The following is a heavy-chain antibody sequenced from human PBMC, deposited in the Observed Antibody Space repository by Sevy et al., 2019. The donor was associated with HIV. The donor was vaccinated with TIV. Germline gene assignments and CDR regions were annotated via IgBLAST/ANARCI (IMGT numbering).Heavy chain of an antibody. CDR1: GYTFTGYS. D-gene: IGHD3-22*01. Sequence: ASVKVSCKASGYTFTGYSMHWVRQAPGQGLEWMGWINPNSGGTNFAQNFQGRVTMTRDTSISTAYMELSRLRFDDTAVYYCARVWNSDYYDSSGPNWFDTWGQRTLVTVSS. CDR2: INPNSGGT. J-gene: IGHJ5*02. CDR3: ARVWNSDYYDSSGPNWFDT. V-gene: IGHV1-2*02.